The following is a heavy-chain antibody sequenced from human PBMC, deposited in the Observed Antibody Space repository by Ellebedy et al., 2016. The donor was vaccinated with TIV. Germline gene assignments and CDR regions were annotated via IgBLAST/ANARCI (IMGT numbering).Heavy chain of an antibody. CDR3: VRDLHWAFDI. D-gene: IGHD1-1*01. CDR1: GFTFSSFS. V-gene: IGHV3-48*01. CDR2: IPRDSDAM. J-gene: IGHJ3*02. Sequence: GESLKISCSASGFTFSSFSMNWVRQAPGKGLEWVSYIPRDSDAMSYADSVKGRFTISRDNAKNSRYLQMNSLRAADTAVYYCVRDLHWAFDIWGQGTVVTVSS.